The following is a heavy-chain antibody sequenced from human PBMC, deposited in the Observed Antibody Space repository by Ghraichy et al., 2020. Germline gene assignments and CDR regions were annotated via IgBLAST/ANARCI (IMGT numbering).Heavy chain of an antibody. J-gene: IGHJ6*02. CDR1: GGSISSSSYY. V-gene: IGHV4-39*07. D-gene: IGHD3-10*01. Sequence: SETLSLTCTVSGGSISSSSYYWGWIRQPPGKGLEWIGSIYYSGSTYYNPSLKSRVTISVDTSKNQFSLKLSSVTAADTAVYYCARDPKLLWFGSGDGMDVWGQGTTVTVSS. CDR2: IYYSGST. CDR3: ARDPKLLWFGSGDGMDV.